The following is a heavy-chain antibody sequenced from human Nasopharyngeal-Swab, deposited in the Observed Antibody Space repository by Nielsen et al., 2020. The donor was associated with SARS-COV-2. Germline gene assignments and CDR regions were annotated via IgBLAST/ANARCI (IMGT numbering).Heavy chain of an antibody. V-gene: IGHV6-1*01. CDR2: TYYRSKWYN. CDR1: GDSVSSNSAA. Sequence: SQTLSLTCAISGDSVSSNSAAWNWIRQSPSRGLEWLGRTYYRSKWYNDYAVSVKSRITINPDASKNQFSLQLNSVTPEDTAVCYCAREGEYYDILTGYRVIFDYWGQGTLVTVSS. J-gene: IGHJ4*02. CDR3: AREGEYYDILTGYRVIFDY. D-gene: IGHD3-9*01.